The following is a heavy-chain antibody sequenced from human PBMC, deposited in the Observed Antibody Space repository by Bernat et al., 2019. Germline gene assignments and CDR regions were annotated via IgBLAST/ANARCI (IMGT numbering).Heavy chain of an antibody. CDR1: GGSISSSSYY. CDR3: ARTSQQLARSARGGFDP. V-gene: IGHV4-39*01. Sequence: QLQLQESGPGLVKPSETLSLTCTVSGGSISSSSYYWGWIRQPPGKGLEWIGSIYYSGSTYYNPSRKSRVTISVDTSKNQFSLKLSSVTAADTAVYYCARTSQQLARSARGGFDPWGQGTLVAVS. CDR2: IYYSGST. J-gene: IGHJ5*02. D-gene: IGHD6-13*01.